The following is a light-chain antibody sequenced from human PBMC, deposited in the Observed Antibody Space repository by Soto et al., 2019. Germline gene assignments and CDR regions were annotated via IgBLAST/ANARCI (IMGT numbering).Light chain of an antibody. CDR2: DAS. Sequence: EIVLTQSPATLSLSPGERATLSCRASQSISNYLAWYQQKPGQAPRLLIYDASNRATGIPARFSDSGSGTDFTLTISSLEPADFAVYYCQQRDNWPPTWTFGQGTKVGIK. J-gene: IGKJ1*01. CDR3: QQRDNWPPTWT. V-gene: IGKV3-11*01. CDR1: QSISNY.